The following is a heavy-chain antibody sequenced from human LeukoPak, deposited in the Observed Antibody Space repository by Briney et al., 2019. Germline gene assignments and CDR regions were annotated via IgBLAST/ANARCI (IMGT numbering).Heavy chain of an antibody. D-gene: IGHD2-21*01. Sequence: GASVKVSCKASGYTFTGYYVHWVRQAPGQGLEWMGWINPSSGGTNYAQKFQGRVTMTRDTSISTAYLELSRLRSDDTVVYYCARSYRGRRFDYWGRGTLVTVSS. CDR1: GYTFTGYY. V-gene: IGHV1-2*02. CDR2: INPSSGGT. J-gene: IGHJ4*02. CDR3: ARSYRGRRFDY.